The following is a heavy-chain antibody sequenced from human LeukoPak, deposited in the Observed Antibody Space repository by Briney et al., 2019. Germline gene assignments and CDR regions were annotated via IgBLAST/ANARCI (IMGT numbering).Heavy chain of an antibody. D-gene: IGHD6-19*01. V-gene: IGHV3-23*01. Sequence: GGSLRLSCAASGFTFTSYAMNWVRQAPGQGLELVSAISNSGGSTSYADSAKGRFTISRDNSKNTLYLKMNSLRAEDTAVYYCAKDGATSGSYGMDVWGQGTTVTVSS. J-gene: IGHJ6*02. CDR1: GFTFTSYA. CDR2: ISNSGGST. CDR3: AKDGATSGSYGMDV.